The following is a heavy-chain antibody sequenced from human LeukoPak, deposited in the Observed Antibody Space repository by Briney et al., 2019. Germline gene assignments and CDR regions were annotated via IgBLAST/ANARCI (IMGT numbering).Heavy chain of an antibody. CDR1: GVSISSGGYY. Sequence: SETLSLTCTVSGVSISSGGYYWSWIRQHPGKGLEWIGYIYYSGSTYYNPSLKSRVTISVDTSKNQFSLKLSSVTAADTAVYYCARDPGVVTAMPAYYYYGMDVWGQGTTVTVSS. J-gene: IGHJ6*02. CDR3: ARDPGVVTAMPAYYYYGMDV. D-gene: IGHD2-21*02. V-gene: IGHV4-31*03. CDR2: IYYSGST.